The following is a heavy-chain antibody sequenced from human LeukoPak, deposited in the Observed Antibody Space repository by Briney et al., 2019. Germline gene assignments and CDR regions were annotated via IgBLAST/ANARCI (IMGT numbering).Heavy chain of an antibody. CDR3: ARVDRDQYCSGGSCYSFDY. CDR2: IYYSGST. V-gene: IGHV4-59*01. J-gene: IGHJ4*02. D-gene: IGHD2-15*01. Sequence: SETLSLTCTVSGGSISSYYWSWIRQPPGKGLEWIGYIYYSGSTNYNPSLKSRVTISVDTSKNQFSLKLSSVTAADTAVYYCARVDRDQYCSGGSCYSFDYWGQGTLVTVSS. CDR1: GGSISSYY.